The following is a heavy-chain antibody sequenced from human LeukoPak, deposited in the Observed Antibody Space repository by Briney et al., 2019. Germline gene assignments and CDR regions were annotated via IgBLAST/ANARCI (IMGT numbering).Heavy chain of an antibody. CDR2: ISAYNGNT. D-gene: IGHD3-22*01. Sequence: GASVKVSCKASGYTFTSYGISWVRQAPGQGLEWMGWISAYNGNTNYAQKLQGRVTMTTDTSTSTAYMELRSLRSDDTAVYYCARWYYYDSSGYPYAEYFQHWGQGTLVTVSS. V-gene: IGHV1-18*01. CDR1: GYTFTSYG. CDR3: ARWYYYDSSGYPYAEYFQH. J-gene: IGHJ1*01.